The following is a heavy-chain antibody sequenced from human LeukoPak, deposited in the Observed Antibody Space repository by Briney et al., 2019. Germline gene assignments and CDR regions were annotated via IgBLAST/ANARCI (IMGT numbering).Heavy chain of an antibody. CDR3: ARDAGVAAAGSVFDY. Sequence: GGSLRLSCAASDFTFSSYWMAWVRQAPGKGLEWVANVKKDGSEKYYVDSVKGRFTISRDNPKNSLYLQMNSLRAEDTAVYYCARDAGVAAAGSVFDYWGQGTLVTVSS. D-gene: IGHD6-13*01. J-gene: IGHJ4*02. V-gene: IGHV3-7*01. CDR2: VKKDGSEK. CDR1: DFTFSSYW.